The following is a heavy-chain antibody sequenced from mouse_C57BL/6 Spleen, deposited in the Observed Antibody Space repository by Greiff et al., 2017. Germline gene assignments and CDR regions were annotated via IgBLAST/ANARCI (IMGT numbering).Heavy chain of an antibody. V-gene: IGHV1-82*01. Sequence: QVQLQQSGPELVKPGASVKISCKASGYAFSSSWMNWVKQRPGKGLEWIGRIYPGDGDTNYNGKFKGKATLTADKSSSTAYMQLSSLTSEDSAVYCCARPITTPPFDYWGQGTTLTVSS. CDR3: ARPITTPPFDY. J-gene: IGHJ2*01. CDR2: IYPGDGDT. CDR1: GYAFSSSW. D-gene: IGHD1-2*01.